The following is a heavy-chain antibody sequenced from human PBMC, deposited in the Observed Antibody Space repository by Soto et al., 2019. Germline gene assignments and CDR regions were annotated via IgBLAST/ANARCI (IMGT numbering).Heavy chain of an antibody. CDR3: VRDGSSGWHFDS. J-gene: IGHJ4*02. CDR2: IIDSGGYT. V-gene: IGHV3-23*01. CDR1: GFTFSSST. Sequence: GGSLRLSCAASGFTFSSSTMNWVRQAPGKGLEWVSAIIDSGGYTYYADSVKGRLTISRDNSKNTLYLQMNSLRAEDTAVYYCVRDGSSGWHFDSWGQATLVTVSS. D-gene: IGHD6-19*01.